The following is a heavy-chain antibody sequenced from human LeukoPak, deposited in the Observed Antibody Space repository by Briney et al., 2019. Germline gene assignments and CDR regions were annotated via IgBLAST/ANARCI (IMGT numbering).Heavy chain of an antibody. D-gene: IGHD6-13*01. V-gene: IGHV3-23*01. J-gene: IGHJ4*02. CDR2: ISRSGGST. Sequence: PGGSLRLSCAASGFTFSSYAMSWVRQAPGKGLEWVSAISRSGGSTYYADSVKGRFTISRDTAKNTLYLQMNSLRAEDTAVYYCRIAAAGRDYWGQGTLVTISS. CDR1: GFTFSSYA. CDR3: RIAAAGRDY.